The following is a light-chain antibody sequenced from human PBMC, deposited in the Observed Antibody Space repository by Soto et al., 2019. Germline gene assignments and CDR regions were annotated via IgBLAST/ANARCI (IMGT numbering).Light chain of an antibody. CDR3: QQYGSSPPT. J-gene: IGKJ1*01. CDR1: QSVSSSY. V-gene: IGKV3-20*01. Sequence: EIVLTQPPGTLSLSPGERSSLSCRASQSVSSSYLAWYQQIPGQAPRLLISDASRRATGIPDRFSGSGSGTDFTLTISRLEPEDFAVYYCQQYGSSPPTFGQGTKVDIK. CDR2: DAS.